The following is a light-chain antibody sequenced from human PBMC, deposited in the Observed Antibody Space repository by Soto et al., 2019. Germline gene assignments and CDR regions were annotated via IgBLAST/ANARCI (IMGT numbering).Light chain of an antibody. Sequence: EIVLTQSPATLSLSPGERATLSCRASQSVSSYLAWYQQKPGQAPRLLIYDASNRAAGIPARFSGSGSGTDFTLTISGLEPEDFATYYCLQHDSYPWTFGQGTKVEIK. CDR2: DAS. J-gene: IGKJ1*01. V-gene: IGKV3-11*01. CDR1: QSVSSY. CDR3: LQHDSYPWT.